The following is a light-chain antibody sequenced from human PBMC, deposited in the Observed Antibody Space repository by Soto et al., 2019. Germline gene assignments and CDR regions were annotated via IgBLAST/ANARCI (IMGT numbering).Light chain of an antibody. Sequence: QSVLTQPTSVSGSPGQSITISCTGNHNDIGTYDYVSWYQQHPGRAPRLLIHGVTTRPSGISGRFSASKSGLTASLTISGLQPGDEDDYYCSSFTSNRIYVFGPGTKVTVL. CDR2: GVT. CDR3: SSFTSNRIYV. V-gene: IGLV2-14*03. CDR1: HNDIGTYDY. J-gene: IGLJ1*01.